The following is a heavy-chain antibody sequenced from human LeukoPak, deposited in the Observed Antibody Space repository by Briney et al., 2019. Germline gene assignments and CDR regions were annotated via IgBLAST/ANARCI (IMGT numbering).Heavy chain of an antibody. V-gene: IGHV4-59*11. D-gene: IGHD3-22*01. CDR2: VHHSGST. Sequence: SSETLSLTCTVSGGSITSLYWSWFRQSPGKGLEWIGYVHHSGSTNYNPSLKSRVTISIDTSKNQFSLKLSPVTAADTAVYYCARGYYDNSGYSNPFDYWGQGTLVTVSS. J-gene: IGHJ4*02. CDR3: ARGYYDNSGYSNPFDY. CDR1: GGSITSLY.